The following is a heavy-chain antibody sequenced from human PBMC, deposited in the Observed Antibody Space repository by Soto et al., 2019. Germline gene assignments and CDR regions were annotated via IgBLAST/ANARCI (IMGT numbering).Heavy chain of an antibody. CDR3: ARQIGRGSWSLVH. CDR1: GGSISSSDYW. J-gene: IGHJ4*02. V-gene: IGHV4-39*01. CDR2: IYYTGST. D-gene: IGHD6-13*01. Sequence: SETLSLTCTVSGGSISSSDYWWGWIRQPPGKGLEWIGSIYYTGSTYYNPSLKSRVIISVDASKNQFSLRLSSVTAADTAVYYCARQIGRGSWSLVHWGQGTLVTVYS.